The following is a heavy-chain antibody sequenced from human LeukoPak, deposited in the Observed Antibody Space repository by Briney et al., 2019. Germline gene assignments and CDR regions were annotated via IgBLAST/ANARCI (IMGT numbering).Heavy chain of an antibody. CDR1: GGSFSGYY. Sequence: SETLSLTCAVYGGSFSGYYWSWIRQPPGKGLEWIGEINHSGSTNYNPSLKSRVTISVDTSKNQFSLKLSSVTAADTAVYYCATKQRRYYYGSGRHDWFDPWGQGTLVTVSS. J-gene: IGHJ5*02. CDR2: INHSGST. V-gene: IGHV4-34*01. D-gene: IGHD3-10*01. CDR3: ATKQRRYYYGSGRHDWFDP.